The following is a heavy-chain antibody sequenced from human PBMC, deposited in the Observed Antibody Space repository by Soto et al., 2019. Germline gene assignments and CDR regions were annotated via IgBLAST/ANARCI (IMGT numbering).Heavy chain of an antibody. J-gene: IGHJ4*02. V-gene: IGHV4-38-2*02. CDR2: IYHSGST. D-gene: IGHD6-13*01. CDR1: GYSISSGYY. CDR3: ARDLKTYSSSWPFDY. Sequence: LETLSLTCAVSGYSISSGYYWGWIRQPPGKGLEWIGSIYHSGSTYYNPSLKSRVTISVNTSKNQFSLKLSSVTAADTAVYYCARDLKTYSSSWPFDYWGQGTLVTVSS.